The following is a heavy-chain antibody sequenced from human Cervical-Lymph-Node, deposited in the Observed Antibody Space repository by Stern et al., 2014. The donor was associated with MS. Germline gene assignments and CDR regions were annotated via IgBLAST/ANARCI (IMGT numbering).Heavy chain of an antibody. CDR2: ITNVGST. J-gene: IGHJ4*02. CDR3: ARDTSSPERSDW. D-gene: IGHD1-1*01. V-gene: IGHV3-53*01. CDR1: GFTVSRDY. Sequence: EQLVESGGGVIQPGGSLRLSCTASGFTVSRDYMTWVRQAPGKGLAWVSLITNVGSTFYTDSVKGRFTISRDDSKNTVYLHMTSLRAEDTAMYYCARDTSSPERSDWWGQGTLVTVSS.